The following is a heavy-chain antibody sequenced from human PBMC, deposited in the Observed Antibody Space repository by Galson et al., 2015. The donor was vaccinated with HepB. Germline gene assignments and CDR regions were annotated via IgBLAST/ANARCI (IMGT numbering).Heavy chain of an antibody. Sequence: SLRLSCAASGFTFSSYTMHWVRQAPGKGLEWVAVISYDGSNKYYADSVKGRFTISRDNSKNTLYLQMNSLRAEDTAVYYCARGVGATSTWGQGTLVTVSS. V-gene: IGHV3-30*04. CDR1: GFTFSSYT. CDR2: ISYDGSNK. J-gene: IGHJ5*02. CDR3: ARGVGATST. D-gene: IGHD1-26*01.